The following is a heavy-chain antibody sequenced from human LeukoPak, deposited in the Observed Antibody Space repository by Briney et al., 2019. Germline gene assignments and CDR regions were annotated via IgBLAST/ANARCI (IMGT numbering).Heavy chain of an antibody. D-gene: IGHD5-24*01. CDR1: GYTFTSYG. Sequence: GASVKVSCKASGYTFTSYGISWVRQAPGQGLEWMGWISAYNGNTNYAQKLQGRVTMTTDTSTSTAYMELRSLRSDDTAVYYCARDFDGMATAYLDYWGQGTLVTVSS. CDR2: ISAYNGNT. V-gene: IGHV1-18*01. CDR3: ARDFDGMATAYLDY. J-gene: IGHJ4*02.